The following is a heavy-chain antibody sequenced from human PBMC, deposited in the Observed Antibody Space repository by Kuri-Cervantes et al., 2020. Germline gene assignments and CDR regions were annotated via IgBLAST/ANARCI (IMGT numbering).Heavy chain of an antibody. Sequence: GSLRLSCAVSGGSITTGDYYWSWIRQPPGKGLEWIGEINHSGSTNYNASLKSRVTISVDTSKNQFSLNLSSVTAADTAVYYCARGELEDKGVPFDYWGQGTLVTVSS. D-gene: IGHD2-8*01. V-gene: IGHV4-34*01. J-gene: IGHJ4*02. CDR3: ARGELEDKGVPFDY. CDR1: GGSITTGDYY. CDR2: INHSGST.